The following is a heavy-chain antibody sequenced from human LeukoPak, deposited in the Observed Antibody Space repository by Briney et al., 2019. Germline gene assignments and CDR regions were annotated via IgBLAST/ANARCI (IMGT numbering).Heavy chain of an antibody. J-gene: IGHJ4*02. CDR3: ARVLSSGWYNYFDY. Sequence: SQTLSLTCAISGDSVSSNNADWNWIRQSPSRGLEWLGRTYYRSKFYNDYAVSVTGRITINPDTSKNQFSLQLNSVTPEDTAVYYCARVLSSGWYNYFDYWGQGTLVTVSS. D-gene: IGHD6-19*01. CDR2: TYYRSKFYN. CDR1: GDSVSSNNAD. V-gene: IGHV6-1*01.